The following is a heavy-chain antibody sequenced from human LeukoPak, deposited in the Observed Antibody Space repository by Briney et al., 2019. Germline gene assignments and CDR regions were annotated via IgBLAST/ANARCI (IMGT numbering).Heavy chain of an antibody. D-gene: IGHD3-10*01. Sequence: PGGSLRLSCAVSGFTFSNYGMHWVRQAPGKGLEWVAFIRYDGSNKYYADSVKGRFTISRDNSKNTLYLQMNSLRAEDTAVYYCAKDPDDYYGSGSHPSFDPWGQGTLVTVSS. J-gene: IGHJ5*02. CDR3: AKDPDDYYGSGSHPSFDP. CDR1: GFTFSNYG. V-gene: IGHV3-30*02. CDR2: IRYDGSNK.